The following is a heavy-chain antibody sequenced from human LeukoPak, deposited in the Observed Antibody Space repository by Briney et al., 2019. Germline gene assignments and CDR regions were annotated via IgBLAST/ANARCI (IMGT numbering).Heavy chain of an antibody. CDR1: GFTFDAYA. CDR3: ARTFRMTWDLPDAFDI. Sequence: GGSLRLSCAASGFTFDAYAMHWVRQAPGKSLEWVSGIGWNGGNLGYVDSVKGRFTISRDNAKNSLYLLMNSLRPEDTAFYYCARTFRMTWDLPDAFDIWGQGTLVTVSS. CDR2: IGWNGGNL. V-gene: IGHV3-9*01. D-gene: IGHD1-26*01. J-gene: IGHJ3*02.